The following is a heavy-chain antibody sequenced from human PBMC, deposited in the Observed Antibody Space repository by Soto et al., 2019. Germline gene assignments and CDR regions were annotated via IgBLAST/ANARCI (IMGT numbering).Heavy chain of an antibody. CDR3: AREVSYYDTRGFDP. Sequence: ASVKVSCKASGYIFTGYYLHWVRQAPGQGLEWMGWINTNSGVTNYAQNFQGRVTMTRDTSTTTAYMELSRLTSDDAAVYYCAREVSYYDTRGFDPCGQGTLVTVSS. D-gene: IGHD3-22*01. CDR1: GYIFTGYY. CDR2: INTNSGVT. V-gene: IGHV1-2*02. J-gene: IGHJ5*02.